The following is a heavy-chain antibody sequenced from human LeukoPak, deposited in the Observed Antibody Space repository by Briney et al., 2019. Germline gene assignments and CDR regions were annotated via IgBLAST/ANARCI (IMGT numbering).Heavy chain of an antibody. J-gene: IGHJ6*02. CDR1: GYTFTSYG. D-gene: IGHD2-8*01. V-gene: IGHV1-69*13. Sequence: ASVKVSCKASGYTFTSYGISWVRQAPGQGLEWMGGIIPIFGTANYAQKFQGRVTITADESTSTAYMELSSLRSEDTAVYYCARVERLRYCTNGVCYYYYYGMDVWGQGTTVTVSS. CDR2: IIPIFGTA. CDR3: ARVERLRYCTNGVCYYYYYGMDV.